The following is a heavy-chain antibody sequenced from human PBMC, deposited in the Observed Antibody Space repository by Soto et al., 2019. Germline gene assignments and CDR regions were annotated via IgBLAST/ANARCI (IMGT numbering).Heavy chain of an antibody. CDR1: GYTFTSYA. D-gene: IGHD3-22*01. Sequence: GASVKVSCKASGYTFTSYAMHWVRQAPGQRLEWMGWINAGNGNTKYSQKFQGRVTITRDTSASTAYMELSSLRSEDTAVYYCARARVYYYDSSGFPFDYWGRGTLVTVSS. CDR3: ARARVYYYDSSGFPFDY. J-gene: IGHJ4*02. CDR2: INAGNGNT. V-gene: IGHV1-3*01.